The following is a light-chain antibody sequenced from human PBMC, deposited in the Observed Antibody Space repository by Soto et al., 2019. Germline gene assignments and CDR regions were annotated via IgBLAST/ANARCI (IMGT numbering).Light chain of an antibody. J-gene: IGLJ2*01. CDR2: EVT. CDR1: SSDVGGYDY. V-gene: IGLV2-8*01. CDR3: SSYAGSNNLV. Sequence: QSALTQPPSASGSPGQSVTISCTGTSSDVGGYDYVSWYQHHPGKAPKLMINEVTKRPSGVPDRFSGSKSGNTASLTVSGLQAEDEADYYCSSYAGSNNLVFGGGTKLTVL.